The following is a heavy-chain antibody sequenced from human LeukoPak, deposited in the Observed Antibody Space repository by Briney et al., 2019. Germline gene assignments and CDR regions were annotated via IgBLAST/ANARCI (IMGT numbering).Heavy chain of an antibody. CDR2: ISNSGST. J-gene: IGHJ5*02. CDR1: GGSISSHY. D-gene: IGHD1-26*01. Sequence: PSETLSLTCTVSGGSISSHYWTWIRQSPVKGLEWIGDISNSGSTSYNPSLKSRVTISVDTSKNQFSLKLSSVTAADTAVYYCARRVKALGARVKFDPWGQGTLVTVSS. V-gene: IGHV4-59*11. CDR3: ARRVKALGARVKFDP.